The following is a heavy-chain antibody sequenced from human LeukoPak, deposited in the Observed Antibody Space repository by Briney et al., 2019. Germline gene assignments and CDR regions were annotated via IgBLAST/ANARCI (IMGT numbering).Heavy chain of an antibody. V-gene: IGHV1-69*01. D-gene: IGHD2-2*01. J-gene: IGHJ5*02. Sequence: SVEVSCKASGGTFSSHAISWVRQAPGEGLEWMGGIIPIFGTANYAQKFQGRVTITADESTSTAYMELSSLRSEDTAVSYCSRGRVPAAAYNWFDPWGQGTLVTVSS. CDR3: SRGRVPAAAYNWFDP. CDR2: IIPIFGTA. CDR1: GGTFSSHA.